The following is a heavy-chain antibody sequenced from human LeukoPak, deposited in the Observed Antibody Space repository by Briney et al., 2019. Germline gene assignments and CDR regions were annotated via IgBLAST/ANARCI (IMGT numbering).Heavy chain of an antibody. J-gene: IGHJ4*02. Sequence: PGGSLRLSCAASGFTFSSSAMSWVRQVPGKGLEWVSGISASGGSTSYADSVRGRFTISRDNSKNTLYVQMNSLRDEDTAVYYCAKDKRWESPPYLDSWGQGALVTVSS. CDR3: AKDKRWESPPYLDS. D-gene: IGHD1-26*01. CDR2: ISASGGST. CDR1: GFTFSSSA. V-gene: IGHV3-23*01.